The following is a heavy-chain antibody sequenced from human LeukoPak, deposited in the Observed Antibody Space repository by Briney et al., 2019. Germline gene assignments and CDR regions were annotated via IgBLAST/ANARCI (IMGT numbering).Heavy chain of an antibody. Sequence: EASVKVSCKVSGYTLTELSMHWVRQAPGKGLEWMGRFDPEDGETIYAQKFQGRVAMTEDTSTDTAYMELSSLGSEDTAVYYCARDLDYYDSTWFDPWGQGTLVTVSS. CDR3: ARDLDYYDSTWFDP. CDR2: FDPEDGET. J-gene: IGHJ5*02. CDR1: GYTLTELS. V-gene: IGHV1-24*01. D-gene: IGHD3-22*01.